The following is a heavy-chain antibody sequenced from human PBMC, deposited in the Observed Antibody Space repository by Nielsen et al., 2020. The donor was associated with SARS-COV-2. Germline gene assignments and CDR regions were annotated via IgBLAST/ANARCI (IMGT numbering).Heavy chain of an antibody. CDR1: GFTFNIYA. J-gene: IGHJ4*02. Sequence: GESLKISCAASGFTFNIYAMAWVRRIPGRGLQWVTGVSSSGGSTYYTDSVKGRFTISRDNSKNTLYLQMNSLRAEDTAVYYCAKIAPRRLGFDYWGQGTLVTVSS. V-gene: IGHV3-23*01. D-gene: IGHD6-19*01. CDR3: AKIAPRRLGFDY. CDR2: VSSSGGST.